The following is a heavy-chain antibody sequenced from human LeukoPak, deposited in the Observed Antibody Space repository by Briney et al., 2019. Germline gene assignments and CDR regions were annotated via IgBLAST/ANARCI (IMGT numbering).Heavy chain of an antibody. CDR1: GYTFTSYG. CDR3: ARDPVFYDSKDGFDP. CDR2: ISAYNGNT. D-gene: IGHD3-22*01. J-gene: IGHJ5*02. V-gene: IGHV1-18*01. Sequence: ASVKVSCTASGYTFTSYGISWVRQAPGQGLEWMGWISAYNGNTNYAQKLQGRVTMTTDTSTSTAYMELRSLRSDDTAVYYCARDPVFYDSKDGFDPWGQGTLVTVSS.